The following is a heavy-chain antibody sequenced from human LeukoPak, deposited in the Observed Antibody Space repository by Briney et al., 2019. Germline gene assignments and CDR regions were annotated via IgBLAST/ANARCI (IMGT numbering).Heavy chain of an antibody. Sequence: ASVKVSCKASGYTFSSYGISWVRQAPGQGLEWMGWISAYNGNTNYAQKLQGRVTMTTDTSTSTAYMEVGSLRSDDTAVYYCAREGDYDILTGYPGGWFDPWGQGTLVTVSS. CDR2: ISAYNGNT. J-gene: IGHJ5*02. D-gene: IGHD3-9*01. V-gene: IGHV1-18*01. CDR1: GYTFSSYG. CDR3: AREGDYDILTGYPGGWFDP.